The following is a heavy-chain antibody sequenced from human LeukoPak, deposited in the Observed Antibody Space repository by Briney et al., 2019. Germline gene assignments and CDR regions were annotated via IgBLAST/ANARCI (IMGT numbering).Heavy chain of an antibody. CDR3: ARDGRFGDPYCSSTSCPYDAFDV. D-gene: IGHD2-2*01. J-gene: IGHJ3*01. V-gene: IGHV4-59*01. CDR2: VYSSGYT. Sequence: SETLSLTCTVSGGSIGNYCWSWIRQPPGKGLEWIGYVYSSGYTNYNPSLKSRVTISVDTSKNQFSLKLSSVTAADTAVYYCARDGRFGDPYCSSTSCPYDAFDVWGQGTMVTVSS. CDR1: GGSIGNYC.